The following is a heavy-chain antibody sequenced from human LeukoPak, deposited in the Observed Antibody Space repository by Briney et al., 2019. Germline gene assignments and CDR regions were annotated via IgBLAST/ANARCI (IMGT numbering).Heavy chain of an antibody. J-gene: IGHJ4*02. D-gene: IGHD2-2*01. CDR3: TTGISCSSTSCSHDY. Sequence: GGSLRLSCAASGFTFSNAWMSWVRQAPGKGREWVGRIKSKTDGGTTDYAAPVKGRFTISRDDSKNTLYLQMNSLKTEDTAVYYCTTGISCSSTSCSHDYWGQGTLVTVSS. CDR1: GFTFSNAW. CDR2: IKSKTDGGTT. V-gene: IGHV3-15*01.